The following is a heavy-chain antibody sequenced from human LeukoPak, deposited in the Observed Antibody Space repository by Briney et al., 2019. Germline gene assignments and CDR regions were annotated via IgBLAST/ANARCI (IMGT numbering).Heavy chain of an antibody. V-gene: IGHV3-30-3*01. CDR1: GFTFSSYA. Sequence: GGSLRLSCAASGFTFSSYAMHWVRQAPGKGLEWVAVISYDGSNKYYADSVKGRFTISRDNSKNTLYLQMNSLRAEDTAVYYCAREYYGSGSGGDDAFDIWGQGTMVTVSS. J-gene: IGHJ3*02. CDR3: AREYYGSGSGGDDAFDI. CDR2: ISYDGSNK. D-gene: IGHD3-10*01.